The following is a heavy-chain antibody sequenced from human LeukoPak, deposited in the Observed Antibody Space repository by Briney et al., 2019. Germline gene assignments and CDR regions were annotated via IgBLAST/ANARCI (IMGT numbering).Heavy chain of an antibody. CDR2: IYYSGST. CDR3: ARDSSYYDILTGHYYYYGMDV. V-gene: IGHV4-59*01. CDR1: GGSISSYY. D-gene: IGHD3-9*01. J-gene: IGHJ6*04. Sequence: PSETLSLTCTVSGGSISSYYWSWIRQPPGKGLEWIGYIYYSGSTNYNPSLKGRVTISVDTSKNQFSLKLSSVTAAGAAVYYCARDSSYYDILTGHYYYYGMDVWGKGTTVTVSS.